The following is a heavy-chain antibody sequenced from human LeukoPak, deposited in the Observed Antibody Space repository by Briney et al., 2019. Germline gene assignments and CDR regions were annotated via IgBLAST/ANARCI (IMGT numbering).Heavy chain of an antibody. V-gene: IGHV4-39*07. CDR2: IYYSGST. CDR1: GGSISSSNYY. D-gene: IGHD3-10*01. J-gene: IGHJ5*02. Sequence: SETLSLTCTVSGGSISSSNYYWGWIRQPPGKGLEWIGCIYYSGSTYYNPSLKSRVTISVDTSKNQFSLKLSSVTAADTAIYYCARDPSGGGNWFDPWGQGTLVTVSS. CDR3: ARDPSGGGNWFDP.